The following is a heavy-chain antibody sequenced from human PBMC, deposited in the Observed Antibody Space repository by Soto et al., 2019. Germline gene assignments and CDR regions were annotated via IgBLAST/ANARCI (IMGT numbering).Heavy chain of an antibody. CDR3: ACAIVAKETCEY. V-gene: IGHV4-59*12. CDR2: IYYTGST. CDR1: GGSISSYY. D-gene: IGHD5-12*01. J-gene: IGHJ4*02. Sequence: SETLSLTCTVSGGSISSYYWSWIRQPPGKGLEWIGYIYYTGSTNYNPSLKSRVTISVDTSKNQFSLNLSSVTAADTAVYYCACAIVAKETCEYWGQGTLVTVSS.